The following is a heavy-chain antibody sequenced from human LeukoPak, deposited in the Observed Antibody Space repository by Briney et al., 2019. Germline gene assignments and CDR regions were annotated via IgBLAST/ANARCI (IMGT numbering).Heavy chain of an antibody. Sequence: PGGSLRLSCAASGFTFSSYGMHWVRQAPGKGLEWVAVIWYDGSNKYYADSVKGRFTITRDNSKNTLYLQMSSLRAEDTAVYYCARGREYCSSTSCRDAFDIWGLGTMVTVSS. V-gene: IGHV3-33*01. CDR3: ARGREYCSSTSCRDAFDI. J-gene: IGHJ3*02. CDR1: GFTFSSYG. D-gene: IGHD2-2*01. CDR2: IWYDGSNK.